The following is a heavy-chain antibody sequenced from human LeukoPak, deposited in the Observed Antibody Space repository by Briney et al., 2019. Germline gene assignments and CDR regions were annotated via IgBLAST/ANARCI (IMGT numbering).Heavy chain of an antibody. D-gene: IGHD3-3*01. CDR1: GGSFSGYY. J-gene: IGHJ4*02. Sequence: SETLSLTYAVYGGSFSGYYWSWIRQPPGKGLEWIGEINYSGSTNYNPSLKSRVTISVDTSKNQFSLKLSSVTAADTAVYYCARGRPTIFGVVIIFQPDYFDYWGQGTLVTVSS. CDR3: ARGRPTIFGVVIIFQPDYFDY. V-gene: IGHV4-34*01. CDR2: INYSGST.